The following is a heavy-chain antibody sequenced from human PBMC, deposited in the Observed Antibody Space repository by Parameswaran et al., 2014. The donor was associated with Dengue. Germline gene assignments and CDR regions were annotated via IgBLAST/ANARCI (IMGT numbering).Heavy chain of an antibody. D-gene: IGHD6-13*01. Sequence: WVRQAPGQGLEWMGWISAYNGNTNYAQKLQGRVTMTTDTSTSTAYMELRSLRSDDTAVYYCARLGPWYSSSWYFDYWGQGTLVTVSS. V-gene: IGHV1-18*01. J-gene: IGHJ4*02. CDR3: ARLGPWYSSSWYFDY. CDR2: ISAYNGNT.